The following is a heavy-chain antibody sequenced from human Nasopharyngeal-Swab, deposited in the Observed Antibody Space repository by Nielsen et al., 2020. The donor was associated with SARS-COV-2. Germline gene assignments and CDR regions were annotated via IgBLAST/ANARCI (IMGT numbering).Heavy chain of an antibody. Sequence: WIRQPPGKGLEWVSAISGSGGSTYYADSVKGRFTISRDNSKNTLYLQMNSLRAKDTAVYYCAKLSPYYYGSGSSHDAFDIWGQGTMVTVSS. D-gene: IGHD3-10*01. J-gene: IGHJ3*02. CDR3: AKLSPYYYGSGSSHDAFDI. CDR2: ISGSGGST. V-gene: IGHV3-23*01.